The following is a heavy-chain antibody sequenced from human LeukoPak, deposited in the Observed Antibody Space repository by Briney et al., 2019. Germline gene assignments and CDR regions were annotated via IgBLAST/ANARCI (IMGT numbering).Heavy chain of an antibody. D-gene: IGHD4-17*01. CDR3: ARDYGDYVFDY. CDR2: ISAYNGNT. J-gene: IGHJ4*02. CDR1: GYTFTTYG. V-gene: IGHV1-18*01. Sequence: GASVKVSCKASGYTFTTYGITWVRQAPGQGLEWMGWISAYNGNTNYAQKLQGRVTMTTDTSTSAAYMELRSLRSDDTAVYYCARDYGDYVFDYWGQGTLVTVSS.